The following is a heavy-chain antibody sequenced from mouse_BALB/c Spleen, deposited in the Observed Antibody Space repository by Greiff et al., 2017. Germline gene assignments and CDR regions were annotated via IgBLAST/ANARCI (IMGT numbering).Heavy chain of an antibody. Sequence: QVQLKESGPGLVAPSQSLSITCTVSGFSLTSYGVHWVRQPPGKGLEWLGVIWAGGSTNYNSALMSRLSISKDNSKSQVFLKMNSLQTDDTAMYYCARCDGYGLAYWGQGTLVTVSA. D-gene: IGHD2-3*01. CDR3: ARCDGYGLAY. CDR2: IWAGGST. CDR1: GFSLTSYG. J-gene: IGHJ3*01. V-gene: IGHV2-9*02.